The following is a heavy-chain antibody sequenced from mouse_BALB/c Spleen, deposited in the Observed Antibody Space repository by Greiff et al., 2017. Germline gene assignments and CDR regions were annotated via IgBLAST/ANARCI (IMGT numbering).Heavy chain of an antibody. D-gene: IGHD1-1*01. J-gene: IGHJ4*01. CDR1: GFTFSSFG. V-gene: IGHV5-17*02. CDR2: ISSGSSTI. Sequence: DVQLQESGGGLVQPGGSRKLSCAASGFTFSSFGMHWVRQAPEKGLEWVAYISSGSSTIYYADTVKGRFTISRDNPKNTLFLQMTSLRSEDTAMYYCARSYAYYYAMDYWGQGTSVTVSS. CDR3: ARSYAYYYAMDY.